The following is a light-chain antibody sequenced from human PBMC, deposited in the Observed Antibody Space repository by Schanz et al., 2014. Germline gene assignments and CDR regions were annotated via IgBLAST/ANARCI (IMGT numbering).Light chain of an antibody. Sequence: QSALTQPASVSGSPGQSITISCTGTSSDVGGYNFVSWYQQHPGKAPKVIIYDVSNRPSGVSNRFSGSKSDVTASLTISGLQADDEADYYCSSYTTTTTQVVFGGGTKLTVL. CDR1: SSDVGGYNF. J-gene: IGLJ2*01. CDR2: DVS. CDR3: SSYTTTTTQVV. V-gene: IGLV2-14*03.